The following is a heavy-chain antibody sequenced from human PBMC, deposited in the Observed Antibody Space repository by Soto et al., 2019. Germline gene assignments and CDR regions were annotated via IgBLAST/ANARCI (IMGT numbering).Heavy chain of an antibody. CDR1: GYSISLGYY. V-gene: IGHV4-38-2*02. Sequence: SETLSLTCAVSGYSISLGYYWGWIRQPPGKGLEWIGSIYHSGNTYYNPSLKSRVTISVDTSKNQFSLKLSSVTAADTAVYYCARDVDYWGQGTLVTVSS. CDR3: ARDVDY. CDR2: IYHSGNT. J-gene: IGHJ4*02.